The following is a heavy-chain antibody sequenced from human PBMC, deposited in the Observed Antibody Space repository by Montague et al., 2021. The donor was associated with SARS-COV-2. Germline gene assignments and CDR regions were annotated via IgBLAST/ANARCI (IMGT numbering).Heavy chain of an antibody. Sequence: SETLSLTCTVSGASVTDYYWSWIRQPAGKGLEWIGRIYTSGRTNHSPSLNSRVTISVDTSRNHLSLKLTSVTAADTAVYYCARDSRTSGCGYWYHGLDVWGQGTPVIVSS. J-gene: IGHJ6*02. D-gene: IGHD2-2*01. CDR2: IYTSGRT. V-gene: IGHV4-4*07. CDR3: ARDSRTSGCGYWYHGLDV. CDR1: GASVTDYY.